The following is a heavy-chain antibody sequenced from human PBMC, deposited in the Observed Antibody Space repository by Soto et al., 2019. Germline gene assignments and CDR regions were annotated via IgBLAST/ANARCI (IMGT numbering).Heavy chain of an antibody. J-gene: IGHJ4*02. CDR2: ISNTGST. CDR1: GFTVSNNY. D-gene: IGHD2-15*01. V-gene: IGHV3-53*01. Sequence: GGSLRLSCVASGFTVSNNYMSWVRQAPGRGLEWVSAISNTGSTYYAGSVKGRSTIPRDSSTNTLYLEVNSLRADDTAVYYCAKVNVVVVAATFEYEYYFDYWGQGTLVTVS. CDR3: AKVNVVVVAATFEYEYYFDY.